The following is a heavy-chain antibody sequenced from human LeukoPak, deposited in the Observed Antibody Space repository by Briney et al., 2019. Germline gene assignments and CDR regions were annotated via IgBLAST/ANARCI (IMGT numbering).Heavy chain of an antibody. V-gene: IGHV4-4*07. CDR3: ARDLGGGVVDS. D-gene: IGHD3-16*01. J-gene: IGHJ4*02. Sequence: SXXYWXXIXXXXGXXLEWIGLIYNSGLTKNNRALGSRGTMSVDTSKNQLSLELTSLIAADTAVYYCARDLGGGVVDSWGQGVLVTVSS. CDR1: SXXY. CDR2: IYNSGLT.